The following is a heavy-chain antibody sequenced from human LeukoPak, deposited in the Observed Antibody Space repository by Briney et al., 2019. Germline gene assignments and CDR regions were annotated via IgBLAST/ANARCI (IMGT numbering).Heavy chain of an antibody. CDR2: ISGSGGST. D-gene: IGHD3-22*01. CDR1: GLTFSNYA. CDR3: AITMIVVGDY. V-gene: IGHV3-23*01. Sequence: PGGSLRLSCAASGLTFSNYAMTWVRQAPGKGLEWVSAISGSGGSTYYADSVKGRFTISRDNSKNTLYLQMNSLRAEDTAVYYCAITMIVVGDYWGQGTLVTVSS. J-gene: IGHJ4*02.